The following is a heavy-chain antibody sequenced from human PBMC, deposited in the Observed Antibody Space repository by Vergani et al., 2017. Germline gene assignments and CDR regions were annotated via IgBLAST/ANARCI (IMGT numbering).Heavy chain of an antibody. CDR3: ARVIYDFWSGYYIDY. CDR2: ISAYNGNT. J-gene: IGHJ4*02. V-gene: IGHV1-18*04. CDR1: GYTFTSYG. Sequence: QVQLVQSGAEVKKPGASVKVSCKASGYTFTSYGISWVQQAPGQGLEWMGWISAYNGNTNYAQKLQGRVTMTTDTSTSTAYMELRSLRSDDTAVYYCARVIYDFWSGYYIDYWGQGTLVTVSS. D-gene: IGHD3-3*01.